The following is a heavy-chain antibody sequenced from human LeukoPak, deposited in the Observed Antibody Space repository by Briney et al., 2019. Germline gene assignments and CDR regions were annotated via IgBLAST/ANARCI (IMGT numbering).Heavy chain of an antibody. CDR3: ARPLLYTQDAFDI. J-gene: IGHJ3*02. D-gene: IGHD2-2*02. CDR1: GGTFSSYA. V-gene: IGHV1-69*13. Sequence: SVKVSCTASGGTFSSYAISWVRQAPGQGLEWMGGIIPIFGTANYAQKFQGRVTITADESTSTAYMELSSLRSEDTAVYYCARPLLYTQDAFDIWGQGTMVTVSS. CDR2: IIPIFGTA.